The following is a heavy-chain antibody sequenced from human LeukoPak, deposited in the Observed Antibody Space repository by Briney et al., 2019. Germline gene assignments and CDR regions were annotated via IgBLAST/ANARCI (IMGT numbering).Heavy chain of an antibody. J-gene: IGHJ4*02. CDR3: ASKRGYSYGLDY. Sequence: ASVKVSCKASGGTFISYAISWVRQAPGQGLEWVGGIIPIFGTANYAQKFQGRVTITADESTSTAYMELSSLRSEDTAVYYCASKRGYSYGLDYWGQGTLVTVSS. CDR2: IIPIFGTA. D-gene: IGHD5-18*01. CDR1: GGTFISYA. V-gene: IGHV1-69*01.